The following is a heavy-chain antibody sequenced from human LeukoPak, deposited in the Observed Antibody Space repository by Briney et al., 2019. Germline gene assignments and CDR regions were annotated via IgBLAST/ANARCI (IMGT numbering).Heavy chain of an antibody. CDR1: GFTVSSNY. J-gene: IGHJ3*02. V-gene: IGHV3-53*01. D-gene: IGHD3-9*01. CDR3: AKAQGYDILTGYPDAFDI. CDR2: IYSGGST. Sequence: GGSLRLSCAASGFTVSSNYMSWVRQAPGKGLEWVSVIYSGGSTYYADSVKGRFTISRDNSKNTLYLQMNSLRAEDTAVYYCAKAQGYDILTGYPDAFDIWGQGTMVTVSS.